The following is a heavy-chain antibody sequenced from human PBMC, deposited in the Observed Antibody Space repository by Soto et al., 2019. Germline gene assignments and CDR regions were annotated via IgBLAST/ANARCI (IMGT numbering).Heavy chain of an antibody. CDR3: ARVGFGSIVVVPAGSDYMDV. V-gene: IGHV4-34*01. J-gene: IGHJ6*03. CDR1: GGSFSGYY. D-gene: IGHD2-2*01. Sequence: SETLSLTCAVYGGSFSGYYWSWIRQPPGKGLEWIGEINHSGSTNYNPSLKSRVTISVDTSKNQFSLKLSSVTAADTAVYYCARVGFGSIVVVPAGSDYMDVWGKGTTVTVSS. CDR2: INHSGST.